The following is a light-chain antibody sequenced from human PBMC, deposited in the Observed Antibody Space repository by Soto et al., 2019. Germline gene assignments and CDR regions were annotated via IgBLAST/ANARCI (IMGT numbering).Light chain of an antibody. J-gene: IGLJ2*01. CDR1: SSTIGSNT. CDR2: GNN. CDR3: AAWDDSLKGRV. Sequence: QSVLTQPPSASGTPGQRVTISCSGSSSTIGSNTVNWYQQLPGTAPKLLIYGNNQRPSGVPDRFSGSKSGTSASLAISGLQSEDEGDYYCAAWDDSLKGRVFGGGTKLTVL. V-gene: IGLV1-44*01.